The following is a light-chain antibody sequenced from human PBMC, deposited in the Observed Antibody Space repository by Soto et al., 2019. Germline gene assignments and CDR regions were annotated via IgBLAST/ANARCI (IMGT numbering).Light chain of an antibody. Sequence: DVVMTQSPLSLPVTLGQAASISCRSSQSLVHGDGNTYLSWFQQRPGQSPRRLIYKVSNRDSGVPDRFTGSGSGTDFTLQISRVEAEDVGVYYCMQGTYWPCTFGQGIKLDIK. V-gene: IGKV2-30*02. CDR2: KVS. CDR3: MQGTYWPCT. J-gene: IGKJ2*02. CDR1: QSLVHGDGNTY.